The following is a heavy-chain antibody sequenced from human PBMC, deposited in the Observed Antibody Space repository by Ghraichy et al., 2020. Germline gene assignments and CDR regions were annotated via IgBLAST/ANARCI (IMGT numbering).Heavy chain of an antibody. CDR3: ARGCTDGVCLHDY. CDR2: INPNSGGT. J-gene: IGHJ4*02. V-gene: IGHV1-2*04. CDR1: GYTFTGYY. D-gene: IGHD2-8*01. Sequence: ASVKVSCKASGYTFTGYYMHWVRQAPGQGLEWMGWINPNSGGTNYAQKFQGWVTMTRDTSISTAYMELSRLRSDDTAVYYCARGCTDGVCLHDYWGQGTLVTVSS.